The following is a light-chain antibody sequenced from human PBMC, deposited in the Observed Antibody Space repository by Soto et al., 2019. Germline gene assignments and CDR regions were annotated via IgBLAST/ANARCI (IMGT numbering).Light chain of an antibody. V-gene: IGLV2-14*03. CDR1: SSDIGAYNF. Sequence: LTQPASVSGSPGQSITIPCTGTSSDIGAYNFVSWYQQHPGKAPKLMLYDVNIRPSGVSNRFSGSKSGNTASLTISGLQAEDEADYYCTSWTTSTTMIFGGGTKVTVL. J-gene: IGLJ2*01. CDR2: DVN. CDR3: TSWTTSTTMI.